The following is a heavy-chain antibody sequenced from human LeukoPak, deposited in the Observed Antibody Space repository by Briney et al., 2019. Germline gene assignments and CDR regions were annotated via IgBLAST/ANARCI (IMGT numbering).Heavy chain of an antibody. CDR2: IYYSGST. J-gene: IGHJ5*02. Sequence: SETLSLTCTVSRGSISSGSYYWGWIRQPPGKGLEWIGSIYYSGSTYYNPSLKSRVTISVDTSKNQFSLRLRPVTAADTALYYCARQDYDTSYFDPWGQGTLVTVSS. CDR1: RGSISSGSYY. D-gene: IGHD4-17*01. CDR3: ARQDYDTSYFDP. V-gene: IGHV4-39*01.